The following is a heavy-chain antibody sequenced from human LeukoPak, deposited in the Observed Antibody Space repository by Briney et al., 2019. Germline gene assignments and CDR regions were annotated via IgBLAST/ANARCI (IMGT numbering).Heavy chain of an antibody. J-gene: IGHJ4*02. D-gene: IGHD6-13*01. Sequence: SETLSLTCTVSGGSVTSYYWSWVRQPPGKGLEWIGNIHYSGSSGSTNYNPSLKSRVTTSVDTSTNQLSLRLSSVTAADTAVYYCARVSDLAAAGTYDYWGQGTLVTVSS. CDR1: GGSVTSYY. V-gene: IGHV4-59*02. CDR2: IHYSGSSGST. CDR3: ARVSDLAAAGTYDY.